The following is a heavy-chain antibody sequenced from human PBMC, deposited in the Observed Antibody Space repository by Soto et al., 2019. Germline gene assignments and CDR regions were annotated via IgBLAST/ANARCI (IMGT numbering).Heavy chain of an antibody. CDR1: GFTFGAYD. CDR2: ITNNGGRS. D-gene: IGHD2-15*01. V-gene: IGHV3-23*01. Sequence: EVQLLESGGGLVQPGGSLRLSCAASGFTFGAYDLSWVRQPPGKGLEWVSSITNNGGRSHFADSVRGRFTISRDNSKDTLYLQMNSLRVEDTAVYYCAKTPLGGCRDRGCPDYWGQGTLVTVSS. CDR3: AKTPLGGCRDRGCPDY. J-gene: IGHJ4*02.